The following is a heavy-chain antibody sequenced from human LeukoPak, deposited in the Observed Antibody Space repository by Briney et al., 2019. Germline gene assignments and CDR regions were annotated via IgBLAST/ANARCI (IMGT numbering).Heavy chain of an antibody. J-gene: IGHJ5*02. CDR3: ARSIAARFDP. CDR1: GGTFSSYA. Sequence: VASVRVSCKASGGTFSSYAISWVRQAPGQGLEWMGGIIPIFGTANYAQTFQGRVTITADKSTSTAYMELSSLRSEDTAVYYCARSIAARFDPWGRGTLVTVSS. V-gene: IGHV1-69*06. CDR2: IIPIFGTA. D-gene: IGHD6-6*01.